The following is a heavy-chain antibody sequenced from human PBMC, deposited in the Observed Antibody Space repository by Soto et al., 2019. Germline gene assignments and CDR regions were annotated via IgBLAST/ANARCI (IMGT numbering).Heavy chain of an antibody. CDR1: GYTFTSYD. D-gene: IGHD6-19*01. Sequence: ASVKVSCKASGYTFTSYDINWVRQATGQGLEWMGWMNPNSGNTGYAQKFQGRVTMTRNTSISTAYMELSSLRSEDTAMYYCARCRFSGWYVDWFDPWGQGTLVTVSS. J-gene: IGHJ5*02. CDR2: MNPNSGNT. CDR3: ARCRFSGWYVDWFDP. V-gene: IGHV1-8*01.